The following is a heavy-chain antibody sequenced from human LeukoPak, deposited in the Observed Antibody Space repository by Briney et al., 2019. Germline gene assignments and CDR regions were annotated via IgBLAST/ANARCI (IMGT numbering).Heavy chain of an antibody. CDR2: IYTSGST. CDR1: GGSINSGNYY. J-gene: IGHJ3*02. Sequence: SETLSLTCTVSGGSINSGNYYWSWIRQPAGKELEWIGRIYTSGSTNSHPSLRTRVTISVDTSRNQFSLKLSSVTAADTAVYYCARGASYDSDDAFDIWGQGTMVTVSS. V-gene: IGHV4-61*02. D-gene: IGHD3-3*01. CDR3: ARGASYDSDDAFDI.